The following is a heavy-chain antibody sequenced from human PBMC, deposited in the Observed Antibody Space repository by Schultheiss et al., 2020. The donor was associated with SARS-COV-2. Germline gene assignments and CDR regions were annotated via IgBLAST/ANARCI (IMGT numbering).Heavy chain of an antibody. D-gene: IGHD2-15*01. J-gene: IGHJ4*02. CDR2: INPNSGGT. Sequence: GESLKISCKASGYTFTGYYMHWVRQAPGQGLEWMGWINPNSGGTNYAQKFQGRVTMTRDTSISTAYMELSRLRSDDTAVYYCARGRGIVVVVAHSPFDYWGQGTLVTVSS. CDR3: ARGRGIVVVVAHSPFDY. CDR1: GYTFTGYY. V-gene: IGHV1-2*02.